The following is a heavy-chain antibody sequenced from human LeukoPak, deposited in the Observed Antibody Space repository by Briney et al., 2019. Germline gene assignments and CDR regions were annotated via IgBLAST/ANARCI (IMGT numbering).Heavy chain of an antibody. V-gene: IGHV4-39*01. D-gene: IGHD4/OR15-4a*01. CDR3: VSPQVRY. CDR2: INYGGST. Sequence: SETLSLTCSVTGGPVSNSPYYLGWIRQPPGKGLEWIGSINYGGSTYYNPSLKSRVTISVDTSKNQFSLKLTSVTVADTAVYYCVSPQVRYWGQGTLVTVSS. J-gene: IGHJ4*02. CDR1: GGPVSNSPYY.